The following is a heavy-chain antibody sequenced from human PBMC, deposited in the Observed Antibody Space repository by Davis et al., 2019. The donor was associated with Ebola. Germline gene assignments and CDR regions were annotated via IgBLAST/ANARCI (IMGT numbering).Heavy chain of an antibody. CDR2: IYYSGNT. J-gene: IGHJ4*02. CDR1: GGSISSNSYN. D-gene: IGHD5-24*01. V-gene: IGHV4-39*01. CDR3: ARRDGYSLSLGY. Sequence: MPSETLSLTCTVSGGSISSNSYNWGWIRQPPGKGLEWIGSIYYSGNTYYNPSLKSRVTISVDTSKNQFSLKVSSMTAADTAVYYCARRDGYSLSLGYWGQGTLVTVSS.